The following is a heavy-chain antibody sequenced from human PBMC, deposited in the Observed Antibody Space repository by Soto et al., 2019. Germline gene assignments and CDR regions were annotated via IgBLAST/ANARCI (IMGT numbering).Heavy chain of an antibody. CDR2: IFHGGTI. Sequence: QVQLQESGPGLVKPSGTLSLTCAVSGGSIDSSDWWNWVRQPPGKGLEWIGEIFHGGTIIYNPSLKSRVNISVDKSRNQFSLELTSVTAADTAVYYCARDHHYRNSWSFDSWGQGTLVTVSS. D-gene: IGHD6-13*01. CDR3: ARDHHYRNSWSFDS. J-gene: IGHJ4*02. V-gene: IGHV4-4*02. CDR1: GGSIDSSDW.